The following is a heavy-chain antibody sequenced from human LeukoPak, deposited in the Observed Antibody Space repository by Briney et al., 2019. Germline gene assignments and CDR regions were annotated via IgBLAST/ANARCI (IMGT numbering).Heavy chain of an antibody. D-gene: IGHD3-22*01. Sequence: GGSLRLSCAASGFTFSSYAMSWVRQAPGKGLEWVSGISGSGGSTYYADSVKGRFTISRDNSKNSLYPQMTSLRAEDTAVYYCAKDQVWIVVGSFDYWGQGTLVTVSS. J-gene: IGHJ4*02. CDR1: GFTFSSYA. CDR2: ISGSGGST. CDR3: AKDQVWIVVGSFDY. V-gene: IGHV3-23*01.